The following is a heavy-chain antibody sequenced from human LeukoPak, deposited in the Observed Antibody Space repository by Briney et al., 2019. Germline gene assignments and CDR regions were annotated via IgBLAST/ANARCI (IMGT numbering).Heavy chain of an antibody. D-gene: IGHD3-22*01. J-gene: IGHJ4*02. CDR1: GGSISSGGYS. CDR2: INHSGST. Sequence: PSETLSLTCAVSGGSISSGGYSWSWIRQPPGKGLEWIGEINHSGSTNYNPSLKSRVTISVDTSKNQFSLKLSSVTAADTAVYYCARAETMIVATWGQGTLVTVSS. V-gene: IGHV4-34*01. CDR3: ARAETMIVAT.